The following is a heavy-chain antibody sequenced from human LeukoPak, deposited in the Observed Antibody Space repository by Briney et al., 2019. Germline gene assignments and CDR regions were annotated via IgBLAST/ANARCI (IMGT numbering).Heavy chain of an antibody. Sequence: GGSLRLSCAASGFTFSIHAMSWVRQAPGKGLEWVAFIRYDGSNKDYADSVKGRFTISRDNSKNTLYLQMNRLRPEDTAIYSCAKLTPPFIAVAAIDYWGQGTLVTVSS. CDR2: IRYDGSNK. J-gene: IGHJ4*02. CDR3: AKLTPPFIAVAAIDY. V-gene: IGHV3-30*02. D-gene: IGHD6-19*01. CDR1: GFTFSIHA.